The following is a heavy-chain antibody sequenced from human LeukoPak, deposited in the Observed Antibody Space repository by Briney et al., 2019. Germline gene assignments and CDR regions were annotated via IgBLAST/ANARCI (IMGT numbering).Heavy chain of an antibody. CDR3: ARGEQWLVSSFDY. J-gene: IGHJ4*02. Sequence: PSETLSLTCTVSGGSISSSSYYWGWIRQPPGKGLEWIGSIYYSGSTYYNPSLKSRVTISVDTSKNQFSLKLSSVTAADTAVYYCARGEQWLVSSFDYWDQGTLVTVSS. CDR2: IYYSGST. V-gene: IGHV4-39*07. D-gene: IGHD6-19*01. CDR1: GGSISSSSYY.